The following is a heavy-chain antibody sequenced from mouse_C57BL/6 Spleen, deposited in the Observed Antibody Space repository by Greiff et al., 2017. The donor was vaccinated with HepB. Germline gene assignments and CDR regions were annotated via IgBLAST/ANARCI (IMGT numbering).Heavy chain of an antibody. D-gene: IGHD1-2*01. CDR3: AREHYGLYFDV. V-gene: IGHV5-4*01. J-gene: IGHJ1*03. CDR1: GFTFSSYA. CDR2: ISDGGSYT. Sequence: EVKVEESGGGLVKPGGSLKLSCAASGFTFSSYAMSWVRQTPEKRLEWVATISDGGSYTYYPDNVKGRFTISRDNAKNNLYLQMSHLKSEDTAMYYCAREHYGLYFDVWGTGTTVTVSS.